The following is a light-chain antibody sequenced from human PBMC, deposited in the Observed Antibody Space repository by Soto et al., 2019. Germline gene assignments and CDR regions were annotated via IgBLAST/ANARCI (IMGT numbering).Light chain of an antibody. Sequence: QSVLTQPPSVSGAPGQRVTISCTGSSSNIGAGYDVHWYQQLPGPAPKLIIYGNSNRPSGVPDRFSCSKSGTSASLAITGLQAEDEADYYCQSYDSSLSGYVVFGGGTKLTVL. V-gene: IGLV1-40*01. CDR1: SSNIGAGYD. CDR2: GNS. CDR3: QSYDSSLSGYVV. J-gene: IGLJ2*01.